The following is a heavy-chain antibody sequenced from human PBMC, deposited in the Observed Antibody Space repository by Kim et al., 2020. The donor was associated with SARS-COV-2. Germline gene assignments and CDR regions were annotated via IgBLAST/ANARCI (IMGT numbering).Heavy chain of an antibody. Sequence: GGSLRLSCAASGFTFSSYSMNWVRQAPGKGLEWVSYINIGSGTIYYADSLKGRFTISRDNAKNSLYLQMNSLRPEDTAVYYCARGRYVGSNFYFDCWGQGTLVTVSS. CDR1: GFTFSSYS. V-gene: IGHV3-48*04. CDR3: ARGRYVGSNFYFDC. J-gene: IGHJ4*02. CDR2: INIGSGTI. D-gene: IGHD2-2*01.